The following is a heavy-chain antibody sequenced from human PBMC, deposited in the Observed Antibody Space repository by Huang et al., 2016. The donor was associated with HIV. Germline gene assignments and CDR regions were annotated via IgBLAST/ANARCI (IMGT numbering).Heavy chain of an antibody. V-gene: IGHV1-69*01. D-gene: IGHD3-22*01. CDR1: GGTFSSNA. J-gene: IGHJ4*02. Sequence: QVQMVQSGAEVKKPGSSVKVSCKASGGTFSSNAITWVRQAPGQGLELLGGIIPIFGTANYGQKVQGRVTITADESTSTAYMQLSSLRSEDTAVYYCAREFYYDSTGYYFDYWGQGTLVTVSS. CDR2: IIPIFGTA. CDR3: AREFYYDSTGYYFDY.